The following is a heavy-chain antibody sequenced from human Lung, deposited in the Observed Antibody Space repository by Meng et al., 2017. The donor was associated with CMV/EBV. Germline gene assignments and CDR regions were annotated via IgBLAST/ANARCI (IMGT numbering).Heavy chain of an antibody. V-gene: IGHV1-69*05. Sequence: SVKVSCKASGGTLSSYVISWVRQAPGQGLEWMGGIIPIFGTANYAQKFQGRVTITTDESKSTAYMELGSLRSEDTAVYYCATLPEGAMFGDYGMDVWGQGTTVTVSS. J-gene: IGHJ6*02. CDR2: IIPIFGTA. CDR1: GGTLSSYV. CDR3: ATLPEGAMFGDYGMDV. D-gene: IGHD3-3*01.